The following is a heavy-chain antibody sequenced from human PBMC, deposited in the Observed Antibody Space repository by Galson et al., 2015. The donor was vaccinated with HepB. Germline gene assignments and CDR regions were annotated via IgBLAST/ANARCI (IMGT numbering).Heavy chain of an antibody. D-gene: IGHD3-10*01. CDR1: GFPFSDVW. CDR3: ARRISLVRGIITRPDYYYGMDV. V-gene: IGHV3-7*03. Sequence: SLRLSCAASGFPFSDVWMIWVRQVPGRGLEWVANINPDGSEKSYVASLRGRFTVSRDNDKNALYLQMDSLRAEDTAVYYCARRISLVRGIITRPDYYYGMDVWGQGTTVTVAS. J-gene: IGHJ6*02. CDR2: INPDGSEK.